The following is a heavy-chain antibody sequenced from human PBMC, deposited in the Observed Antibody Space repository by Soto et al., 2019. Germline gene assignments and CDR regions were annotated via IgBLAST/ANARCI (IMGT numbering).Heavy chain of an antibody. V-gene: IGHV1-3*01. D-gene: IGHD2-15*01. J-gene: IGHJ3*02. CDR3: ARDQDCSGGSCYPGAFDI. CDR2: INAGNGNT. CDR1: GYTFTSYA. Sequence: QVQLVQSGAEVKKPGASVKVSCKASGYTFTSYAMHWVRQAPGQRLEWMGWINAGNGNTKYSQKFQGRVTITRDTSASTDYMELSSLRSEDTAVYYCARDQDCSGGSCYPGAFDILGQGKMVTVSS.